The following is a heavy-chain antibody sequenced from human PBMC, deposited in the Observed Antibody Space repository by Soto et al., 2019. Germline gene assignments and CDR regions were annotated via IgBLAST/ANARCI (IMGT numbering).Heavy chain of an antibody. CDR1: GFTFSSYA. J-gene: IGHJ4*02. CDR3: AKRASTYASPLRYFDY. D-gene: IGHD3-16*01. CDR2: FGSGGNT. V-gene: IGHV3-23*01. Sequence: PGVSLRLSCAASGFTFSSYAMSWVRQAPGKGLEWVSTFGSGGNTYYADSVKGRFTISRDNSKNTLSLQMSSLRAEDTAMYFCAKRASTYASPLRYFDYWGQGTLVTVSS.